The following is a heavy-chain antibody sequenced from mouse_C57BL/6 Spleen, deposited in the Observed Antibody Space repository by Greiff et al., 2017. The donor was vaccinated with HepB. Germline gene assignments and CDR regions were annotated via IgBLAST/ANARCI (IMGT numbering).Heavy chain of an antibody. CDR2: ILPGSGST. Sequence: QVQLQQSGAELMKPGASVKLSCKATGYTFTGYWIEWVKQRPGHGLEWIGEILPGSGSTNYNEKFKGKATFTADTSSNTAYMQLSSLTTEDSAIYYCARRGYYYGSRGDAMDYWGQGTSVTVSS. D-gene: IGHD1-1*01. J-gene: IGHJ4*01. CDR1: GYTFTGYW. V-gene: IGHV1-9*01. CDR3: ARRGYYYGSRGDAMDY.